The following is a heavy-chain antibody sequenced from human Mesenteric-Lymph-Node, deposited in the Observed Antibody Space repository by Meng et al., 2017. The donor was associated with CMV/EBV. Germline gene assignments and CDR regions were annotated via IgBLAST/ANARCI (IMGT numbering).Heavy chain of an antibody. CDR1: GFTFDDYG. CDR3: ARLKKETYYYDSSGYYFDY. V-gene: IGHV3-20*01. Sequence: GESLKISCAASGFTFDDYGMSWVRQAPGKGLEWVSGINWNGGSTGYADSVKGRFTISRDNAKNSLYLQMNSLSAEDTALYHCARLKKETYYYDSSGYYFDYWGQGTLVTVSS. CDR2: INWNGGST. D-gene: IGHD3-22*01. J-gene: IGHJ4*02.